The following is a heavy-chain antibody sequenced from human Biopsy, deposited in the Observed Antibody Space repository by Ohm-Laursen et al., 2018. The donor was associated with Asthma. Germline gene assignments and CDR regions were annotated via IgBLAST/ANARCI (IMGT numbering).Heavy chain of an antibody. Sequence: SLRLSCTASGFSFSNFAIHWVRQAPGKELEWVGVISKDASTQDYADSVKGRFTISRDNAKNTLYLQMNGLRAEDTAVYYCAKARIHHFYDSSGYYQHDWGQGTLVTVSS. J-gene: IGHJ4*02. CDR1: GFSFSNFA. D-gene: IGHD3-22*01. CDR3: AKARIHHFYDSSGYYQHD. V-gene: IGHV3-30*07. CDR2: ISKDASTQ.